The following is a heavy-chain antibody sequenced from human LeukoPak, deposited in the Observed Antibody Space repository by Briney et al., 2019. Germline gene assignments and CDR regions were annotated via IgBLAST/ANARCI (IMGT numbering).Heavy chain of an antibody. Sequence: SETLSLTCTVSGGSISSYYWSWIRQPPGKGLEWIGYIYYSGSTNYNPSLKSRVTISVDTSKNQFSLKLSSVTAADTAVYYCARGRAVAGSLYGMDVWGQGTTVTVSS. CDR1: GGSISSYY. CDR3: ARGRAVAGSLYGMDV. V-gene: IGHV4-59*12. D-gene: IGHD6-19*01. CDR2: IYYSGST. J-gene: IGHJ6*02.